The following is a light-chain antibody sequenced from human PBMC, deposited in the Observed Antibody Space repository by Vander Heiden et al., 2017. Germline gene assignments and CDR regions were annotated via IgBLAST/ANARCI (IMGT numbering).Light chain of an antibody. V-gene: IGLV2-8*01. CDR1: SSDVGAYNY. CDR2: DFT. Sequence: QSALTQPPSASGSHGQAVTISCTGTSSDVGAYNYVHWYQQHPGKAPTLIIYDFTKRPSGVPDRFSGSKSGNTAFLTVSGLQAEDEADYYCSSHAGSSAVFGGGTTVTVL. CDR3: SSHAGSSAV. J-gene: IGLJ3*02.